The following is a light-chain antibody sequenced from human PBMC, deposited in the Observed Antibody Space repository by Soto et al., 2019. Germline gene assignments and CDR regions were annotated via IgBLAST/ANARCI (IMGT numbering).Light chain of an antibody. V-gene: IGLV2-8*01. CDR1: SSDVGGYNY. CDR3: LSYAENDSL. J-gene: IGLJ1*01. Sequence: QCVLTQPPSASGSPGQSVTISCAVTSSDVGGYNYVSWYQQYPGKVPKLMIYEVSERPSGVADRFSGSKSGNTAFLTVSRLQAEDEADYYCLSYAENDSLFGTGTKVSV. CDR2: EVS.